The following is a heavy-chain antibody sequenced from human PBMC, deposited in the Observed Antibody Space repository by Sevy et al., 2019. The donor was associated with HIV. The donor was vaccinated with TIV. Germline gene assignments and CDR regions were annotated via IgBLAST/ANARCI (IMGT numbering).Heavy chain of an antibody. CDR3: AKDRKNYGGQYFDY. CDR2: ISSGTTYT. J-gene: IGHJ4*02. CDR1: GFTFSDYY. V-gene: IGHV3-11*06. D-gene: IGHD4-17*01. Sequence: GGSLRLSCAASGFTFSDYYMSWIRQAPGKGLEWVSDISSGTTYTKYADSMKGRFTISRDNAKNSLYLQLNSLRVEDTAEYYCAKDRKNYGGQYFDYWGQGTLVTVSS.